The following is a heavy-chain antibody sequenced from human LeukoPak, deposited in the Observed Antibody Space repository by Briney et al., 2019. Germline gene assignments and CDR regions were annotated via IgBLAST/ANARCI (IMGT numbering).Heavy chain of an antibody. D-gene: IGHD3-10*01. CDR1: GFTFSSHS. Sequence: GGSLRLSCAASGFTFSSHSMNWVRQAPGKGLEWVSSISSSSSYIYYADSVKGRFTISRDNAKNSLYLQMNSLRAEDTAVYYCARDPISITVGDYWGQGTLVTVSS. CDR3: ARDPISITVGDY. J-gene: IGHJ4*02. CDR2: ISSSSSYI. V-gene: IGHV3-21*01.